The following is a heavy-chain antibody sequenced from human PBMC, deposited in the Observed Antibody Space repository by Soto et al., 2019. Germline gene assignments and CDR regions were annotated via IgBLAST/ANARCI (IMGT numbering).Heavy chain of an antibody. V-gene: IGHV1-3*01. J-gene: IGHJ5*02. Sequence: AXVKVSCKASGYTFTSYAMHWVRQAPGQSRETTGWINAGNGNTKYSQKFQGRVTITRDTSASTAYMELSSLRSEDTAVYYCARDTLGYCSSTSCYVLGLFDPWGQGTLVTVSS. CDR2: INAGNGNT. CDR1: GYTFTSYA. D-gene: IGHD2-2*01. CDR3: ARDTLGYCSSTSCYVLGLFDP.